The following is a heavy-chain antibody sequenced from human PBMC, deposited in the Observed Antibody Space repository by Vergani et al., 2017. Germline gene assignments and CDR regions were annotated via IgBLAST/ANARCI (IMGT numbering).Heavy chain of an antibody. CDR3: ARQGRAMGYNWFDP. CDR2: IYYSGST. D-gene: IGHD2-8*01. V-gene: IGHV4-39*01. J-gene: IGHJ5*02. CDR1: GGSISSSSYY. Sequence: QLQLQESGPGLVKPSETLSLTCTVSGGSISSSSYYWGWIRQPPGKGLGWIGSIYYSGSTYYNPSLKSRVTISVDTSKNQFSLKLSSVTAADTAVYYCARQGRAMGYNWFDPWGQGTLVTVSS.